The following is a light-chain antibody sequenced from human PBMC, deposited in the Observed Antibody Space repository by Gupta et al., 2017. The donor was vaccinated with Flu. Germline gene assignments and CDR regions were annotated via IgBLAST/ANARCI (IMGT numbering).Light chain of an antibody. V-gene: IGKV1-39*01. Sequence: DIQMTQPPPSLSASVGDRVTITCRASQSITGYLNWYQHKAGKAPRLLIYAASSLQSGVPSRFSGSGSGTDFTLTISSLQPEDIATYYCQQSYTALLSFGGGTKVEIK. CDR3: QQSYTALLS. CDR2: AAS. CDR1: QSITGY. J-gene: IGKJ4*01.